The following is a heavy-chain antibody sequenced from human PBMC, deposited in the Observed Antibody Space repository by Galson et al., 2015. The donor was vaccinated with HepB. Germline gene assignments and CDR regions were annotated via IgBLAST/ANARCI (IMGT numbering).Heavy chain of an antibody. CDR1: GFTFSSYG. CDR3: ACSKNYDFWSGYY. J-gene: IGHJ4*02. CDR2: ISSSSSYI. V-gene: IGHV3-21*01. D-gene: IGHD3-3*01. Sequence: SLRLSCAASGFTFSSYGMNWVRQAPGKGLEWVSSISSSSSYIYYADSVKGRFTISRDNAKNSLYLQMNSLRAEDTAVYYCACSKNYDFWSGYYWGQGTLVTVSS.